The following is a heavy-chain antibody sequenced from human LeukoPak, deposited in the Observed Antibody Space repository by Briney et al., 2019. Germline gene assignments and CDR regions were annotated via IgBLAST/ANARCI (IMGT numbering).Heavy chain of an antibody. CDR1: GFTVSSNY. CDR3: ARGQPKARPALLFDY. V-gene: IGHV3-53*01. Sequence: GGSLRLSCAASGFTVSSNYMSWVRQAPGKGLEWVSVIYSGGSTYYADSVKGRFTISRDNSKNTLYLQMNSLRAEDTAVYYCARGQPKARPALLFDYWGQGTLVTVSS. CDR2: IYSGGST. J-gene: IGHJ4*02. D-gene: IGHD6-6*01.